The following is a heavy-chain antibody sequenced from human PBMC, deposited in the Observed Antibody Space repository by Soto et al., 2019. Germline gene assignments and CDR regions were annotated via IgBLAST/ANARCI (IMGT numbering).Heavy chain of an antibody. Sequence: SESLSLTCTVAGGSITSGGYYWSWIRQHRGKGLEWIGYIYYSGSTYYNPSLKRRVTISVDTSKNQFSLKLRSVTAADTVVYFWTRATYCGANCYSAFDYWGQGTLVTVSS. D-gene: IGHD2-21*02. CDR1: GGSITSGGYY. J-gene: IGHJ4*01. V-gene: IGHV4-31*03. CDR2: IYYSGST. CDR3: TRATYCGANCYSAFDY.